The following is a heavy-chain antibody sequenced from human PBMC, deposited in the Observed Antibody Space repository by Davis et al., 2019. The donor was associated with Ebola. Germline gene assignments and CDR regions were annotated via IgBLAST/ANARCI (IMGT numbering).Heavy chain of an antibody. J-gene: IGHJ3*02. CDR2: INPSGGYK. Sequence: ASVKVSCKTSGYTFTNYYVNWVRQAPGQGPEYIGLINPSGGYKSYARKFQGRVTMTRDTSTSTVYMDLNSLRSEDTAVYYCARPTSRGAFDIWGQGTMVTVSS. V-gene: IGHV1-46*01. D-gene: IGHD6-6*01. CDR3: ARPTSRGAFDI. CDR1: GYTFTNYY.